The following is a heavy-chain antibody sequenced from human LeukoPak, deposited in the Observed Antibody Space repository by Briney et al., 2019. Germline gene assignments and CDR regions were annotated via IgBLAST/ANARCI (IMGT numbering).Heavy chain of an antibody. D-gene: IGHD3-10*01. CDR1: GFTFSDYY. V-gene: IGHV3-11*01. CDR2: ISSSGSTI. J-gene: IGHJ6*02. Sequence: GVSLRLSCAASGFTFSDYYMSWIRQAPGKGLEWVSYISSSGSTIYYADSVKGRFTISRDNAKNSLYLQMNSLRAEDTAVYYCARESPSYSYYYYGMDVWGQGTTVTVSS. CDR3: ARESPSYSYYYYGMDV.